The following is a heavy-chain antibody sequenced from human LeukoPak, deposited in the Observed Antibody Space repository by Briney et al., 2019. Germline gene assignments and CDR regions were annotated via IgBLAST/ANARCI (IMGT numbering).Heavy chain of an antibody. CDR1: GGSISSYY. D-gene: IGHD6-19*01. Sequence: SETLSLTCTVSGGSISSYYWSWIRQPPGKGLEWIGYIYYSGSTNYNPSLKSRVTISVDTSKNQFSLKLSSVTAADTAVYYCARDGSSGLYYFDYWGQGTLVTVSS. CDR2: IYYSGST. CDR3: ARDGSSGLYYFDY. V-gene: IGHV4-59*01. J-gene: IGHJ4*02.